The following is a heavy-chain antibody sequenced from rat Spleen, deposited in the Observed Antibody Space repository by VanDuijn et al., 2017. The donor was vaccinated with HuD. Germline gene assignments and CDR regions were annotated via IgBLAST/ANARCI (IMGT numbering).Heavy chain of an antibody. V-gene: IGHV5-17*01. J-gene: IGHJ2*01. CDR2: INYDGSST. D-gene: IGHD2-1*01. CDR1: GFSFRDYA. CDR3: ARHADIPTSYFDY. Sequence: EVQLVESGGGLVQPGRSLKLSCAASGFSFRDYAMAWVRQAPKKGLEWVATINYDGSSTFYRDSVRDRFTISRDNTKSTLYLQMDSLKSEDTATYFCARHADIPTSYFDYWGQGVMVTVSS.